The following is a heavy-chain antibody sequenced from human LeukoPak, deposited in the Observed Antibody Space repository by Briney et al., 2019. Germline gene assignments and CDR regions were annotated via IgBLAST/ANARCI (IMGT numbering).Heavy chain of an antibody. CDR1: GYTFTSYD. V-gene: IGHV1-8*03. CDR3: ARALRYFDWLSNQYYYYMDV. CDR2: MNPNSGNT. D-gene: IGHD3-9*01. Sequence: GASVKVSCKASGYTFTSYDINWVRQATGQGLEWMGWMNPNSGNTGYAQKFQGRVTITRNTSISTAYMELSSLRSEDTAVYYCARALRYFDWLSNQYYYYMDVWGKGTTVTISS. J-gene: IGHJ6*03.